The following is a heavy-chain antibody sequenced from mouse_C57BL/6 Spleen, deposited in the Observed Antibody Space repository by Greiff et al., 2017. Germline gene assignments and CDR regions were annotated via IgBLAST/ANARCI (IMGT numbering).Heavy chain of an antibody. V-gene: IGHV1-42*01. CDR2: INPSTGGT. CDR1: GYSFTGYY. CDR3: AREEWFAY. J-gene: IGHJ3*01. Sequence: VQLKQSGPELVKPGASVKISCKAPGYSFTGYYMNWVKQSPEKSLEWIGEINPSTGGTTYNQKFKAKATLTVDKSSSTAYMQLKSLTSEDSAVYYCAREEWFAYWGQGTLV.